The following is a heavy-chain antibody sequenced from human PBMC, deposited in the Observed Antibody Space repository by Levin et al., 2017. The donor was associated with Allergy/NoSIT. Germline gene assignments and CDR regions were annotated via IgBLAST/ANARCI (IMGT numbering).Heavy chain of an antibody. CDR1: GYHFPSYW. V-gene: IGHV5-51*01. J-gene: IGHJ2*01. Sequence: ASVKVSCSGSGYHFPSYWIGWVRQMPGEGLEWIGIIYGDDSDTRYSPASEGQVTISADKSISTAYLLRTSLKATDSGTYYCSRPRENSGNGDWYFDVWGPGTQVTVSS. CDR2: IYGDDSDT. D-gene: IGHD1-26*01. CDR3: SRPRENSGNGDWYFDV.